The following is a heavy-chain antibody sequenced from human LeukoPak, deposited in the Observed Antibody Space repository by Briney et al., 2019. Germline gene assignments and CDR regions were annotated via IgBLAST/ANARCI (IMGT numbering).Heavy chain of an antibody. J-gene: IGHJ5*02. Sequence: ASVKVSCKPSGYTFTSYYIHWMRQAPGQGLAWMGIINPSGGGTSYPQKFKGRVTMTRDTSTSTVYMELSSLRSEDTAVYYCARDVGSGWYGNWFDPWGQGTLVTVSS. CDR2: INPSGGGT. CDR3: ARDVGSGWYGNWFDP. D-gene: IGHD6-19*01. V-gene: IGHV1-46*01. CDR1: GYTFTSYY.